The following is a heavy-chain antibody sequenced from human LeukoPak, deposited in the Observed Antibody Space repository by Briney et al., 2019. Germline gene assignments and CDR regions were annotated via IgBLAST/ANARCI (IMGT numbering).Heavy chain of an antibody. CDR2: ILGSGGST. V-gene: IGHV3-23*01. CDR3: AKWGDYDVLTCYYVPDY. D-gene: IGHD3-9*01. CDR1: GFTFSNYA. J-gene: IGHJ4*02. Sequence: PGGSLSLSCAASGFTFSNYAMSWVRQAPGEGLEWFSAILGSGGSTYYADSVKGRFTVSRDNSKSTLYLQMNSLRAEDTALYYCAKWGDYDVLTCYYVPDYWGQGTLVTVSS.